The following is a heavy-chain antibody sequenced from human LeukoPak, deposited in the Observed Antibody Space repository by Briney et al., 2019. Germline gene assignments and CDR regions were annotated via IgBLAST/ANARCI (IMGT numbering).Heavy chain of an antibody. V-gene: IGHV4-59*01. Sequence: SETLSLTCTVSGGSISSYYWSWIRQPPGKGLEWIGYIYYSGSTNYNPSLKSRVTISVDTSKNQFSLKLSSVTAADTAVYYCARFPGSAEYRHYYYMDVWGKGTTVTVSS. CDR1: GGSISSYY. CDR2: IYYSGST. CDR3: ARFPGSAEYRHYYYMDV. D-gene: IGHD2-15*01. J-gene: IGHJ6*03.